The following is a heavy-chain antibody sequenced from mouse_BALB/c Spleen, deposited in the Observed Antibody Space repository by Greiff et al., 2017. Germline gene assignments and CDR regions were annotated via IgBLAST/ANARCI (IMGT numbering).Heavy chain of an antibody. J-gene: IGHJ3*01. CDR3: ARHGRDYGSSYDWFAY. CDR2: ISSGGSYT. D-gene: IGHD1-1*01. V-gene: IGHV5-9-3*01. Sequence: EVHLVESGGGLVKPGGSLKLSCAASGFTFSSYAMSWVRQTPEKRLEWVATISSGGSYTYYPDSVKGRFTISRDNAKNTLYLQMSSLRSEDTAMYYCARHGRDYGSSYDWFAYWGQGTLVTVSA. CDR1: GFTFSSYA.